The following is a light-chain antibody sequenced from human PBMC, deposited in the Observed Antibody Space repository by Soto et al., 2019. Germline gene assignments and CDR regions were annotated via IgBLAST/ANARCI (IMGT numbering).Light chain of an antibody. CDR2: GAS. Sequence: EIVLTQSPGTLSLSPGERATLSCRASQSVSSSYLAWYQQKPGQAPRILIYGASNRATGVPDRFSGSGSGTDFTLTISRLQPEDFAVYYCHQCGSSPTFGQGTKV. CDR1: QSVSSSY. V-gene: IGKV3-20*01. CDR3: HQCGSSPT. J-gene: IGKJ1*01.